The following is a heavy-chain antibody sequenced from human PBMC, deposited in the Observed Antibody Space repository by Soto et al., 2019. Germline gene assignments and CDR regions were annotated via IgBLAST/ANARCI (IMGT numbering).Heavy chain of an antibody. D-gene: IGHD3-10*01. CDR1: GFTFSSHS. CDR2: ISTSGSGT. Sequence: EVQLLESGGGLVQPGGSLRLSCVVSGFTFSSHSMSWVRQAPGKGLEWVSSISTSGSGTYHADSVKGRFAISRDNSKNTLFLHMNSLRAEDTAEYYCARRSSELGYWGQGTLVTVSS. J-gene: IGHJ4*02. V-gene: IGHV3-23*01. CDR3: ARRSSELGY.